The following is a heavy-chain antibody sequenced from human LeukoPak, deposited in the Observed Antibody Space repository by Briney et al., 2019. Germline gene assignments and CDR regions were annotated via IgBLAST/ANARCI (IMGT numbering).Heavy chain of an antibody. CDR2: RSRWGRS. D-gene: IGHD3-22*01. CDR3: ATSGYDYDSSGYYYVSVFDY. Sequence: SETLSLTCTVSGGSVSSSDDYWGWVRQPPGKGLEWIGSRSRWGRSYYNPSLKRRVTISVDTSKNQFSLTLNAVTDADTAVYYCATSGYDYDSSGYYYVSVFDYWGQGILVTVSS. J-gene: IGHJ4*02. CDR1: GGSVSSSDDY. V-gene: IGHV4-39*01.